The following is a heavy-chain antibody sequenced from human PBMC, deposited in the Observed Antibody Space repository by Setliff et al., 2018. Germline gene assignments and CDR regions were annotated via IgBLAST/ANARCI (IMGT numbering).Heavy chain of an antibody. CDR2: IYHSGST. CDR1: GYSISSDHF. Sequence: PSETLSLTCAVSGYSISSDHFWGWIRQPPGKGLEWIGSIYHSGSTYYNPSLKSRVTISVDTSKNQLSLKLASVTAADTAVYYCATYGAYARPYFDYWGQGTLVTVSS. D-gene: IGHD5-12*01. J-gene: IGHJ4*02. CDR3: ATYGAYARPYFDY. V-gene: IGHV4-38-2*01.